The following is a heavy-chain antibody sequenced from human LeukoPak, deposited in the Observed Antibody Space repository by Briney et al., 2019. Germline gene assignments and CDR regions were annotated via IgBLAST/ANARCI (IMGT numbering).Heavy chain of an antibody. J-gene: IGHJ3*02. CDR2: ISYDGSNK. Sequence: GGSLRLSCAASGFTFSSYAMHWVRQAPGKGLEWVAVISYDGSNKYYADSVKGRFTISRDNSKNTLYLQMNSLRAEDTAVYYCAREEPGDAFDIWGQGTMVTVS. CDR1: GFTFSSYA. V-gene: IGHV3-30-3*01. CDR3: AREEPGDAFDI. D-gene: IGHD1-26*01.